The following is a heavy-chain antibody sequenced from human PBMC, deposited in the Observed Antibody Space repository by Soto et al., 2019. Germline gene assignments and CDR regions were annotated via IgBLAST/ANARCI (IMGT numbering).Heavy chain of an antibody. Sequence: GGSLRLSCAASGFTFSSYDMHWVRQATGKGLEWVSAIGTAGDTYYPGSVKGRFTISRENAKNSLYLQMNSLRAGDTAVYYCARAPRKYSSGWYFRYDYGMDVWGQGTTVTVSS. CDR2: IGTAGDT. CDR3: ARAPRKYSSGWYFRYDYGMDV. D-gene: IGHD6-19*01. CDR1: GFTFSSYD. V-gene: IGHV3-13*01. J-gene: IGHJ6*02.